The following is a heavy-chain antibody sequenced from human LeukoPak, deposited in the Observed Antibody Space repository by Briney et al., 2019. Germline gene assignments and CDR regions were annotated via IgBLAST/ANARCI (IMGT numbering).Heavy chain of an antibody. J-gene: IGHJ4*02. CDR2: INPNSGGT. V-gene: IGHV1-2*02. D-gene: IGHD1-26*01. CDR3: ARDHMGATGDY. CDR1: GYTFTSYY. Sequence: GSSVKVSCKASGYTFTSYYMHWVRQAPGQGLEWMGWINPNSGGTNYAQKFQGRVTMTRDTSISTAYMELSRLRSDDTAVYYCARDHMGATGDYWGQGTLVTVSS.